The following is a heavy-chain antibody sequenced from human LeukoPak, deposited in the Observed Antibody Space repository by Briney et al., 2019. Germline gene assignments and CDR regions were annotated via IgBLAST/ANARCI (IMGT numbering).Heavy chain of an antibody. D-gene: IGHD3-9*01. V-gene: IGHV1-18*01. J-gene: IGHJ6*02. Sequence: ASVKVSCKASGYTFTSYGISWVRQAPGQGLEWMGWISAYNGNTNYAQKLQGRVTMTTDTSTSTAYMELRSLRSDDTAVYYCARLGGGYDILTGIHYYYGLDAWGQGTSVTVSS. CDR3: ARLGGGYDILTGIHYYYGLDA. CDR2: ISAYNGNT. CDR1: GYTFTSYG.